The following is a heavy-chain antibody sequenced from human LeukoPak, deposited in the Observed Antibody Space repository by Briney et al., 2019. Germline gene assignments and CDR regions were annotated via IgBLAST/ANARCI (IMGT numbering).Heavy chain of an antibody. CDR2: KYARGSS. CDR3: ARGRYCSADICTGGDSFDI. Sequence: PSETLSLTCTVSGVSISNYYWRWLRQPAGKGLEWIGRKYARGSSNYNPPVQSRVTMSVGTCKNQLSRKGRSVTAADTAVYYCARGRYCSADICTGGDSFDIWGQGTMVSVSP. D-gene: IGHD2-15*01. V-gene: IGHV4-4*07. CDR1: GVSISNYY. J-gene: IGHJ3*02.